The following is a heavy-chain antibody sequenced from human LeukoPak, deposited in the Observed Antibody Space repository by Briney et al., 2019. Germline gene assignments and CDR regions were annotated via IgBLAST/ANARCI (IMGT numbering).Heavy chain of an antibody. Sequence: GGSLRLSCAASGFTFSSYSMNWVRQAPGKGLEWVANIKQDGSEKYYVDSVKGRFTISRDNAKNSLYLQMNSLRAEDTAVYYCARDWFVPGGTTNFDYWGQGTLVTVSS. CDR1: GFTFSSYS. J-gene: IGHJ4*02. D-gene: IGHD3-10*01. CDR2: IKQDGSEK. CDR3: ARDWFVPGGTTNFDY. V-gene: IGHV3-7*01.